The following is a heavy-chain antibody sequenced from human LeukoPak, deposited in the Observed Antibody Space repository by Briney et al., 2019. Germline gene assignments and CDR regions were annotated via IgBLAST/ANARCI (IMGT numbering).Heavy chain of an antibody. CDR3: ARESNYHGSGTGWFDP. CDR2: INHSGIT. Sequence: SETLSLTCTVSGGSISSYYWSWIRQPPGKGLEYIGEINHSGITNYNPSLMSRATISVDTSKNQLSLKLSSVTAADTAVYYCARESNYHGSGTGWFDPWGQGTLVTVSS. J-gene: IGHJ5*02. D-gene: IGHD3-10*01. V-gene: IGHV4-34*01. CDR1: GGSISSYY.